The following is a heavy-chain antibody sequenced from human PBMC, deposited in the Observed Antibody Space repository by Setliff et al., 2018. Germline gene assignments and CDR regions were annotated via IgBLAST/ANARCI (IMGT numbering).Heavy chain of an antibody. CDR1: GYTFSESI. Sequence: GASVKVSCKASGYTFSESIVSWVRQAPGQGLEWMGWISAYNGNTYHAQKFQDRLSMTTDTSTSTAYMELRSLRADDTAVYYCERLVRHCTRISCQRTSEADLWGQGTQVTVSS. D-gene: IGHD2-15*01. J-gene: IGHJ5*02. CDR2: ISAYNGNT. CDR3: ERLVRHCTRISCQRTSEADL. V-gene: IGHV1-18*01.